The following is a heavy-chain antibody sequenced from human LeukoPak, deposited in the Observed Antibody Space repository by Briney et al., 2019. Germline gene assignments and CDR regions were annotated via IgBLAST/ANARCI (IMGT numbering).Heavy chain of an antibody. CDR3: ARNSGSYYEAFDI. D-gene: IGHD1-26*01. Sequence: GGSLRLSCAASGFTFSSYAMHWVRQAPGKGLEWVAVISYDGSNKYYADSVKGRFTISRDNSKNTLYLQMNSLRAEDTAVYYCARNSGSYYEAFDIRGQGTMVTVSS. V-gene: IGHV3-30*04. J-gene: IGHJ3*02. CDR2: ISYDGSNK. CDR1: GFTFSSYA.